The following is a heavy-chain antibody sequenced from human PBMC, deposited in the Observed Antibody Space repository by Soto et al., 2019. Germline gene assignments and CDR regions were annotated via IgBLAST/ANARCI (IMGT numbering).Heavy chain of an antibody. D-gene: IGHD5-12*01. V-gene: IGHV6-1*01. CDR3: ARDPWDPPLASGYDGNTSTNWFDP. CDR2: TYYRSKWYN. Sequence: PSQTLSLTRAISGDSVPSNSAAWNCIRQSPSRGLEWLGRTYYRSKWYNDYAVSVKSRITINPDTSKNQFSLQLNSVTPEDTAVYYCARDPWDPPLASGYDGNTSTNWFDPWGQGTLVTVSS. J-gene: IGHJ5*02. CDR1: GDSVPSNSAA.